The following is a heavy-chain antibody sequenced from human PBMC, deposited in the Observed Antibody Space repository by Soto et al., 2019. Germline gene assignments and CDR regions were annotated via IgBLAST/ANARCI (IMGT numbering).Heavy chain of an antibody. V-gene: IGHV1-3*01. CDR3: ARGIAAAAIEKPLDY. J-gene: IGHJ4*02. Sequence: QVQLVQSGAEVKKPGASVKVSCKASGYTFTSYAMHWVRQAPGQRLEWMGWINAGNGNTKYSQKFQGRVTITRDTSASTAYMELSSLRSEDTAVYYCARGIAAAAIEKPLDYWGQGTLVTVSS. CDR1: GYTFTSYA. CDR2: INAGNGNT. D-gene: IGHD6-13*01.